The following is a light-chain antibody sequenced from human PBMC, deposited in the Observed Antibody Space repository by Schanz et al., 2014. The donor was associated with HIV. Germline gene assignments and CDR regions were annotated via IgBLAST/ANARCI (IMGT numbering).Light chain of an antibody. V-gene: IGLV2-8*01. Sequence: QSVLTQPPSASGSPGQSVAISCTGASSDIGVSWYQQYPGNAPKLMIFALNRRTSGVPDRFSGAKSGNTASLTVSGLQADDEADYYCSSFAVNNKLLFGGGTKLTVL. CDR1: SSDIG. CDR2: ALN. CDR3: SSFAVNNKLL. J-gene: IGLJ2*01.